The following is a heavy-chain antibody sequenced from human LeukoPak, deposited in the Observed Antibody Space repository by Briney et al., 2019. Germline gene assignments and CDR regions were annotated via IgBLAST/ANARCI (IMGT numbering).Heavy chain of an antibody. CDR1: GGSISSGGYS. D-gene: IGHD2-2*02. J-gene: IGHJ4*02. V-gene: IGHV4-30-2*01. CDR2: IYHSGST. Sequence: PSETLSLTCAVSGGSISSGGYSWSWIRQPPGKGLEWIGYIYHSGSTYYNPSLKSRVTISVDTSKNQFSLKLSSVTAADTAVYYCARVRGYCSSTSCYSYFDYWGQGTLVTVSS. CDR3: ARVRGYCSSTSCYSYFDY.